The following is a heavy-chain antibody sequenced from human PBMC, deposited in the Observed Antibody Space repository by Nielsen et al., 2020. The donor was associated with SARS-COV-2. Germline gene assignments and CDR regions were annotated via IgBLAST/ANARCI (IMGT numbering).Heavy chain of an antibody. CDR3: RRSYYESSAYVDH. CDR2: IYYGGST. Sequence: SETLSLTCTVSGGSIRSGGYYWSWVRQLPGKGLQWIGYIYYGGSTYYNPSLKSRLIMSVDTSKNQFSLTLSSVTAADTAIYYCRRSYYESSAYVDHWGQGTLVTVSS. CDR1: GGSIRSGGYY. V-gene: IGHV4-31*03. J-gene: IGHJ5*02. D-gene: IGHD3-22*01.